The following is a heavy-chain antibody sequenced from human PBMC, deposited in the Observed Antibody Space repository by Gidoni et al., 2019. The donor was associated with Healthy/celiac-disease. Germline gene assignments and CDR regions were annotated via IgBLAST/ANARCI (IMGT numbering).Heavy chain of an antibody. D-gene: IGHD6-6*01. Sequence: QVQLQQWGAGLLKPSETLSLTCAVYGGSFSGYYWSWIRQPPGKGLEWIGEINHSGSTNYNPSLKSRVTISVDTSKNQFSLKLSSVTAADTAVYYCARIAARKRYMDVWGKGTTVTVSS. J-gene: IGHJ6*03. CDR2: INHSGST. CDR3: ARIAARKRYMDV. CDR1: GGSFSGYY. V-gene: IGHV4-34*01.